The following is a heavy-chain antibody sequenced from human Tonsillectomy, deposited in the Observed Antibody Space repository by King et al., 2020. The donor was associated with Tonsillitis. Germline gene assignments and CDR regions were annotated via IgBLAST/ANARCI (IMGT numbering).Heavy chain of an antibody. CDR3: AKDRVYDFWSGYVEPGFDY. CDR1: GFTFSNYG. Sequence: VQLVESGGGVVQPERSLRLSCAASGFTFSNYGMHWVRQAPGKGLEWVAVISDGSNKYYADSVKGRFTISRDNSKNTLYLQMNSLRAEDTAVYYCAKDRVYDFWSGYVEPGFDYWGQGTLVTVSS. CDR2: ISDGSNK. J-gene: IGHJ4*02. D-gene: IGHD3-3*01. V-gene: IGHV3-30*18.